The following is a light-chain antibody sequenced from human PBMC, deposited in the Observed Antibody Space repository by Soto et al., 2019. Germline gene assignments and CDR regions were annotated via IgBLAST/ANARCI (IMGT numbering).Light chain of an antibody. CDR2: RNN. CDR3: AAWDDSLSVWV. J-gene: IGLJ3*02. CDR1: SSNIGSNY. Sequence: QSVLTQPPSASGTPGQRVTISCSGSSSNIGSNYVYWYQQLPGTAPKLLIYRNNQRTSGVPDRFSGSKSGTSASLAISGLRSEDEADYYCAAWDDSLSVWVFGGGTQLTVL. V-gene: IGLV1-47*01.